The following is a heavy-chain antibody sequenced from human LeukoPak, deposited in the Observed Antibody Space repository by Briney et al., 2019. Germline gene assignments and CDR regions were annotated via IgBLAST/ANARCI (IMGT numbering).Heavy chain of an antibody. V-gene: IGHV3-20*04. CDR1: GFTFDDYG. D-gene: IGHD6-19*01. J-gene: IGHJ4*02. Sequence: PGGSLRLSCAASGFTFDDYGMSWVRQAPGKGLEWVSGINWNGGSTGYADSVKGRFTISRDNAKNSLYLQMNSLRAEDTAMYYFARDDGKWLPFDYWGQGTLVTVSS. CDR2: INWNGGST. CDR3: ARDDGKWLPFDY.